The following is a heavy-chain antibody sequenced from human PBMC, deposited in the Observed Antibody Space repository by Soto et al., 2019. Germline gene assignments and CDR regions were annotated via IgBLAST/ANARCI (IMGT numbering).Heavy chain of an antibody. D-gene: IGHD3-3*01. CDR1: GYTFTSYG. CDR2: ISAHNGNT. V-gene: IGHV1-18*01. CDR3: ARVRDFWSGHPFDY. Sequence: ASVKVSCKASGYTFTSYGISWVRQAPGQGLEWMGWISAHNGNTNYAQKLQGRVTVTTDTSTSTAYMELRSLRSDDTAVFYCARVRDFWSGHPFDYSGQGTLVTVSS. J-gene: IGHJ4*02.